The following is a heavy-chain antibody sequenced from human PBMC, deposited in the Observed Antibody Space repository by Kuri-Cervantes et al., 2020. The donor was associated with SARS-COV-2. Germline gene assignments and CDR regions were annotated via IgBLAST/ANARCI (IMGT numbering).Heavy chain of an antibody. CDR3: ATESSSWYGGSFDY. V-gene: IGHV3-30*03. J-gene: IGHJ4*02. CDR1: GFTFSSYG. D-gene: IGHD6-13*01. Sequence: GESLKISCAASGFTFSSYGMHWVRQAPGKGLEWVAVISYDGSNKYYADSVKGRFTISRDNSKNTPYLQMNSLRAEDTAVYYCATESSSWYGGSFDYWGQGTLVTVSS. CDR2: ISYDGSNK.